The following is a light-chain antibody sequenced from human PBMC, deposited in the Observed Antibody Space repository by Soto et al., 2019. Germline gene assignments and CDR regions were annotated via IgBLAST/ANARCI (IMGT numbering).Light chain of an antibody. CDR2: DVS. J-gene: IGLJ1*01. CDR1: SGDVGGYNY. V-gene: IGLV2-14*03. CDR3: TSFTSRHTYV. Sequence: QSVLTQPASVSGSPGQSITISCTGTSGDVGGYNYVSWYQQHPDKAPRLMIYDVSNRPPGVSDRFSGSKSGDTASLTISGLQAEDEADYYCTSFTSRHTYVFGTGTKVTVL.